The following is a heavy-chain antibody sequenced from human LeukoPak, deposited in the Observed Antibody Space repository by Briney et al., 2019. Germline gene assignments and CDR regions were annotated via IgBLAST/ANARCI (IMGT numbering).Heavy chain of an antibody. Sequence: ASVKVSCKVSGYTFTDYYMHWVQQAPGKGLEWMGLVDPEDGETIYAEKFQGSVTITADTSTDTAYMELSSLRSEDTAVYYCATVSPYYYDSSGYYYPLDYWGQGTLVTVSS. V-gene: IGHV1-69-2*01. CDR2: VDPEDGET. D-gene: IGHD3-22*01. CDR3: ATVSPYYYDSSGYYYPLDY. CDR1: GYTFTDYY. J-gene: IGHJ4*02.